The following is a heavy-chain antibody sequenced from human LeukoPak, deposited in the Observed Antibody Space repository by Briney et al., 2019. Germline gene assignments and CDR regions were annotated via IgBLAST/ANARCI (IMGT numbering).Heavy chain of an antibody. CDR1: GGTFSSYA. CDR3: ARGSPYCSSTSCYKAGFDY. Sequence: SVKVSCKASGGTFSSYAISWVRQAPGQGLEWMGRIIPILGIANYAQKFQGRVTITADESTSTAYMELSSLRSEDTAVYYCARGSPYCSSTSCYKAGFDYWGQGTLVTVSS. J-gene: IGHJ4*02. V-gene: IGHV1-69*04. CDR2: IIPILGIA. D-gene: IGHD2-2*02.